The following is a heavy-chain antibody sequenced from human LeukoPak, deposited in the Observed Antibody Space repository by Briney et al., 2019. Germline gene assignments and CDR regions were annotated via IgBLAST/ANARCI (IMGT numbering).Heavy chain of an antibody. J-gene: IGHJ4*02. D-gene: IGHD3-22*01. CDR3: ASKPGYYYSSGYYLDY. CDR2: ISSSGSTI. Sequence: GGSLRLSCAASGFTFSDYYMSWIRQAPGRGLEWVSYISSSGSTIYYADSVKGRFTISRDNAKNSLYLQMNSLRAEDTAVYYCASKPGYYYSSGYYLDYWGQGTLVTVSS. CDR1: GFTFSDYY. V-gene: IGHV3-11*01.